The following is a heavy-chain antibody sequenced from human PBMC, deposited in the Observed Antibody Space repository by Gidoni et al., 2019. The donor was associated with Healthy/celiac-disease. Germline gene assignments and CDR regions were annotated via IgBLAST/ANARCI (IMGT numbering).Heavy chain of an antibody. CDR3: AKADRNDGAFLY. V-gene: IGHV3-9*01. Sequence: EVQLVESGGGLVQPGRSLRLSCAASGFTFDDYAMHWVRQAPGKGLEWVSGISWNSGSIGYADSVKGRFTISRDNAKNSLYLQMNSLRAEDTALYYCAKADRNDGAFLYWGQGTLVTVSS. D-gene: IGHD1-1*01. CDR2: ISWNSGSI. CDR1: GFTFDDYA. J-gene: IGHJ4*02.